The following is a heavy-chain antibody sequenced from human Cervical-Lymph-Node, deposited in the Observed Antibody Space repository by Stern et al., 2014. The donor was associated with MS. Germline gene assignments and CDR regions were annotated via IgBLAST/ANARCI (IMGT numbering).Heavy chain of an antibody. CDR3: ASHHYYDSSAGLDY. Sequence: VQLVESGGGLVKPGGSLRLSCVASGLTFSDYYMTWIRQAPGKGLEWLSYISSGSSYTNYADYVKARFTIARDNAKNSLYLQMNSLRADDTAVYYCASHHYYDSSAGLDYWGQGTLVTVSS. CDR2: ISSGSSYT. J-gene: IGHJ4*02. V-gene: IGHV3-11*06. D-gene: IGHD3-22*01. CDR1: GLTFSDYY.